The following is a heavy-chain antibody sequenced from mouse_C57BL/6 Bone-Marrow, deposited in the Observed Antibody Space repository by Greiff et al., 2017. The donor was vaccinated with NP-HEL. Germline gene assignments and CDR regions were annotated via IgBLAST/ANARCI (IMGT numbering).Heavy chain of an antibody. CDR3: ARGGYYDYDGAY. V-gene: IGHV1-82*01. J-gene: IGHJ3*01. D-gene: IGHD2-4*01. CDR2: IYPGDGDT. CDR1: GYAFSSSW. Sequence: QVQLQQSGPELVKPGASVKISCKASGYAFSSSWMNWVKQRPGKGLEWIGRIYPGDGDTNYNGKFKGKATLTADKSSSTAYMQLSSLTSEDSAVYCCARGGYYDYDGAYWGQGTLVTVSA.